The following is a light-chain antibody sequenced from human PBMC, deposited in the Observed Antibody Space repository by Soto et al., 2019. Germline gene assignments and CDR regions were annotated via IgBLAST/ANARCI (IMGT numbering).Light chain of an antibody. V-gene: IGKV3-20*01. CDR1: QSVSSSY. CDR2: GAS. CDR3: QQYGSSPPYT. J-gene: IGKJ2*01. Sequence: EIVLTQSPGTRSLSPGERATLSCRASQSVSSSYLAWYQQKPGQAPRLLIYGASSRATGIPDRFSGSGSGTDFNLTISRLETEDFAVYYCQQYGSSPPYTFGQGTKLEIK.